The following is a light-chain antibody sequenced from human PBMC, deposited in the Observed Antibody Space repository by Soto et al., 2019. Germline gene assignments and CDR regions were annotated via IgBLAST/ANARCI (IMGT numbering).Light chain of an antibody. Sequence: QSVLTQPPSVSAAPGQSVTISCSGSSSNIGNNYVSWYQQLTGTAPKLLIYDNNKRPSGIPDRFSGSKSGTSATLGITGLPTGDEADYYCGTWDSSLCAVVFGGGTKVTVL. J-gene: IGLJ2*01. V-gene: IGLV1-51*01. CDR3: GTWDSSLCAVV. CDR2: DNN. CDR1: SSNIGNNY.